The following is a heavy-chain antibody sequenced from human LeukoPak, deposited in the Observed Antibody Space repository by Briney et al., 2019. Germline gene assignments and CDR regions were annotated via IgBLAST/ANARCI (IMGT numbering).Heavy chain of an antibody. CDR3: ARDVAAAGTSVDY. Sequence: ASVKVSCKASGYTFTGYYMHWVRQAPGQGLEWMGWINPNSGGTNYAQKFQGRVTMTRDTSISTAYMELSRPRSDDTAVYYCARDVAAAGTSVDYWGQGTLVTVSS. CDR2: INPNSGGT. V-gene: IGHV1-2*02. J-gene: IGHJ4*02. D-gene: IGHD6-13*01. CDR1: GYTFTGYY.